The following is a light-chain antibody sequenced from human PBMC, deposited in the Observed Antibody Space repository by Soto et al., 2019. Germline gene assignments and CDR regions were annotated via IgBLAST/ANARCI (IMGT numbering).Light chain of an antibody. CDR2: GAS. Sequence: EIVLTQSPVTLSLSPGERATLSCRASQSVSGNLAWYQQKPGQAPRLLIYGASTRATAIPARFSGSGSGTEFTLTISSLQSEDFAVYYCQQYNNWPPAFGQGTKVEIK. CDR1: QSVSGN. J-gene: IGKJ1*01. CDR3: QQYNNWPPA. V-gene: IGKV3-15*01.